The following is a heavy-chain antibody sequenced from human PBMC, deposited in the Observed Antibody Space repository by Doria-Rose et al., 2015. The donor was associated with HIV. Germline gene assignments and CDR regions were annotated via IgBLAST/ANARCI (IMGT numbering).Heavy chain of an antibody. CDR3: AREGYTGSYYYFDF. CDR2: VYTSGST. CDR1: GGPINRGSYY. V-gene: IGHV4-61*02. J-gene: IGHJ4*02. D-gene: IGHD1-26*01. Sequence: QVQLQQWGPGLVKPSQTLSLTCTVSGGPINRGSYYWTWIRQPAGKGLEWIGRVYTSGSTDQNSSLKSRVTMSVDTSKNRFSRKLTSVTAADTAVYYCAREGYTGSYYYFDFWGQGTPVTVSS.